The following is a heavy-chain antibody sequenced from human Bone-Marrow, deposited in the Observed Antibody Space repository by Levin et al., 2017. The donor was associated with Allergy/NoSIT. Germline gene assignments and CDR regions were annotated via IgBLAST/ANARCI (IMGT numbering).Heavy chain of an antibody. Sequence: GGSLRLSCAASGFTLSPFWMSWVRQAPGKGLEWVANIKQDGSDKYYADSVRGRFTISRDNTKNSVYLQMDSLRDEDTAGYYCAREGSESHRFFHYYYYMDVWGRGTTVIVSS. D-gene: IGHD3-3*01. J-gene: IGHJ6*03. CDR2: IKQDGSDK. V-gene: IGHV3-7*04. CDR1: GFTLSPFW. CDR3: AREGSESHRFFHYYYYMDV.